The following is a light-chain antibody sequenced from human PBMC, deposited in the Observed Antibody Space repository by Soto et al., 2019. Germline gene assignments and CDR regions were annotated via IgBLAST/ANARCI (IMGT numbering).Light chain of an antibody. Sequence: VQMTQSPSSLSASVGDRVTITCRASQSISSYLDWYQQTPGKAPKLLIYAASTLQSGVPSRFSGSGSGTEFTLTISSLQPEDFATYSCQQLNSYPLTFGGRT. CDR1: QSISSY. CDR2: AAS. J-gene: IGKJ4*01. V-gene: IGKV1-9*01. CDR3: QQLNSYPLT.